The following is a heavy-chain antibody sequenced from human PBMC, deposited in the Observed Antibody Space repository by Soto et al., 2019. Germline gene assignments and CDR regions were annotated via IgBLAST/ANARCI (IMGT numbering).Heavy chain of an antibody. CDR3: AKDRRIAVAGTGNWFDP. CDR1: GFTFSSYA. D-gene: IGHD6-19*01. V-gene: IGHV3-23*01. Sequence: TGGSLRLSCAASGFTFSSYAMSWVRQAPGKGLEWVSAISGSGGSTYYADSVKGRFTISRDNSKNTLYLQMNSLRAEDTAVYYCAKDRRIAVAGTGNWFDPWGQGTLVTVSS. J-gene: IGHJ5*02. CDR2: ISGSGGST.